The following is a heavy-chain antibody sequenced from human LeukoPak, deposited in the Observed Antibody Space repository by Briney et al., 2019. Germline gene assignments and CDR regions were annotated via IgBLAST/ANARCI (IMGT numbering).Heavy chain of an antibody. D-gene: IGHD6-6*01. Sequence: TGGSLRLSCAASGFVFSSYWMHWVRQAPGKGLVWVSRIYTDGSYTNYADSVKGRFTFSRDNSKNTLHLQMNSLRAEDTAVYYCVRGLDYFDYWGQGTLVTVSS. J-gene: IGHJ4*02. CDR2: IYTDGSYT. V-gene: IGHV3-74*01. CDR3: VRGLDYFDY. CDR1: GFVFSSYW.